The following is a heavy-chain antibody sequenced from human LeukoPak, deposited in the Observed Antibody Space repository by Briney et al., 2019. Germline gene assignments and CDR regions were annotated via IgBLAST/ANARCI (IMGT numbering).Heavy chain of an antibody. CDR1: GFTFSDYY. V-gene: IGHV3-11*04. CDR3: VRDTVGYGAAFDY. Sequence: PGGSLRLSCAASGFTFSDYYMTWIRQAPGKGLEWISYISSSGDTMHYADSVKGRFTISRDNARNSLYLQMNSLRAEDTAVYYCVRDTVGYGAAFDYWGQGTLVPVSS. D-gene: IGHD5-18*01. J-gene: IGHJ4*02. CDR2: ISSSGDTM.